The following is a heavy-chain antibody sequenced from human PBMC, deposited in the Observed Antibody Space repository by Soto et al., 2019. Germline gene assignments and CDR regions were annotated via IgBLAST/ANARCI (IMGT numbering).Heavy chain of an antibody. CDR1: GDTFSNSA. CDR3: ASERVGEMATGGYFDY. J-gene: IGHJ4*02. D-gene: IGHD3-10*01. Sequence: QVQLVQSGAEVKKPGSSVRVSCKASGDTFSNSAFSWVRQAPGQGLEWVGGIIPLFGTPNYAQRFQGRVTITAGESSSTVYMELTRLTFDDTAVYYCASERVGEMATGGYFDYWGQGTLVTVSS. V-gene: IGHV1-69*01. CDR2: IIPLFGTP.